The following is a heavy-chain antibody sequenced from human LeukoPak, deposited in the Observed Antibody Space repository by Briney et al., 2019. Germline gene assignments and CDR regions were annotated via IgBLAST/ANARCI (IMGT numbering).Heavy chain of an antibody. Sequence: SETLSLTCTVSGASISSSSYYWAWLRQPPGKGLGRIGSIYYSGSTYYNPSLKSRVTISVDTSKTQFSLKLSSVTAADTAVYYCARGLRFLEWLPTHDYWGQGTLVTVSS. V-gene: IGHV4-39*07. CDR2: IYYSGST. D-gene: IGHD3-3*01. CDR1: GASISSSSYY. J-gene: IGHJ4*02. CDR3: ARGLRFLEWLPTHDY.